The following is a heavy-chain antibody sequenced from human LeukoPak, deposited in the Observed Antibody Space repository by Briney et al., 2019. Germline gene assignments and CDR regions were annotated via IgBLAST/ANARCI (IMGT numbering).Heavy chain of an antibody. D-gene: IGHD2-15*01. J-gene: IGHJ6*02. CDR3: ARAPWYCSGGSCYKYYYYGMDV. V-gene: IGHV3-30-3*01. CDR2: ISYDGSNK. CDR1: GFTFSSYA. Sequence: GRSLRLSCAASGFTFSSYAMHWVRQAPGKGLEWVAVISYDGSNKYYADSVKGRFTISRDSSKNTLYLQMNSLRVEDTAVYYCARAPWYCSGGSCYKYYYYGMDVWGQGTTVTVSS.